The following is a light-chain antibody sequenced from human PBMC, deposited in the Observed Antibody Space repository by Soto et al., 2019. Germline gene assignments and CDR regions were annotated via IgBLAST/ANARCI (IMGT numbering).Light chain of an antibody. CDR3: QQYNNWPPWT. Sequence: EIVMTQSPAPLSVSPGERATLSCRARQSVSSNLAWYQQKPGQAPRLLIYGASTRATGIPARFSGSGSGTEFTLTISSLQSEDFAVYYCQQYNNWPPWTFGQGTKVEIK. CDR1: QSVSSN. V-gene: IGKV3-15*01. CDR2: GAS. J-gene: IGKJ1*01.